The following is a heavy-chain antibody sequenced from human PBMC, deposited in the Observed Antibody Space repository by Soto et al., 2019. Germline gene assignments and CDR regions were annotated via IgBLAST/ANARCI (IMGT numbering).Heavy chain of an antibody. Sequence: LRLSCAASGFTFSSYDMHWVRQAPGKGLEWVSAIGTAGDTYYPGSVKGRFTISRENAKNSLYLQMNSLRAGDTAVYYCARGYCSSTSCPIDYWGQGTLVTVSS. CDR3: ARGYCSSTSCPIDY. CDR1: GFTFSSYD. J-gene: IGHJ4*02. V-gene: IGHV3-13*01. CDR2: IGTAGDT. D-gene: IGHD2-2*01.